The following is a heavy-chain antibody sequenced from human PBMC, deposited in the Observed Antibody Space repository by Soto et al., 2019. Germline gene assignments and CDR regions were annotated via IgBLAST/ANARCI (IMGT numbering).Heavy chain of an antibody. V-gene: IGHV4-34*01. D-gene: IGHD4-17*01. CDR3: ARAETTEINWFDP. CDR2: INHSGST. J-gene: IGHJ5*02. Sequence: PSETLSLTCAVYGGSFSGYYWSWIRQPPGKGLEWIGEINHSGSTNYNPSLKSRVTISVDTSKNQFSLKLSSVTAADTAVYYCARAETTEINWFDPWGQGTLVTVSS. CDR1: GGSFSGYY.